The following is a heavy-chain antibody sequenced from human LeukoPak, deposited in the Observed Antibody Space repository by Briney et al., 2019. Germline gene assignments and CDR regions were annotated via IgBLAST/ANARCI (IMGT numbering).Heavy chain of an antibody. CDR1: GFTFSSYA. CDR2: ISYDGSNK. V-gene: IGHV3-30-3*01. D-gene: IGHD3-22*01. CDR3: ARVKEFDSSGPH. Sequence: PGRSLRLSCAASGFTFSSYAMHWVRQAPGKGLERVAVISYDGSNKYYADSVKGRFTISRDNSKNTLYLQMNSLRAEDTAVYYCARVKEFDSSGPHWGQGTLVTVSS. J-gene: IGHJ4*02.